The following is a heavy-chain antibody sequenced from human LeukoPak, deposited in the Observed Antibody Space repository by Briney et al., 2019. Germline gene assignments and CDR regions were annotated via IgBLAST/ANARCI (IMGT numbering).Heavy chain of an antibody. CDR2: ISSSDSTI. CDR1: GFTFSSYG. V-gene: IGHV3-48*04. J-gene: IGHJ4*02. CDR3: ARDYGGSSPFDY. D-gene: IGHD4-23*01. Sequence: PGGTLRLSCAASGFTFSSYGMSWVRQAPGKGLEWVSYISSSDSTIYYADSVKGRFTISRDNAKKSLYLQMNSLRAEDTAVYYCARDYGGSSPFDYWGQGTLVTVSS.